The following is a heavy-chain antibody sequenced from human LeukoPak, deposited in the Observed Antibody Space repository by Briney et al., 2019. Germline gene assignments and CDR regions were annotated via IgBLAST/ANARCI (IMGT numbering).Heavy chain of an antibody. Sequence: PGGSLRLSCAASGFTFSSYSMNWVRQAPGKGLEWVSSISSSSSYIYYADSVKGRFTISRDNAKNSLYLQMNSLRAEGTAVYYCASTARDCSSTSCYVLDYWGQGTLVTVSS. V-gene: IGHV3-21*01. CDR3: ASTARDCSSTSCYVLDY. CDR2: ISSSSSYI. D-gene: IGHD2-2*01. J-gene: IGHJ4*02. CDR1: GFTFSSYS.